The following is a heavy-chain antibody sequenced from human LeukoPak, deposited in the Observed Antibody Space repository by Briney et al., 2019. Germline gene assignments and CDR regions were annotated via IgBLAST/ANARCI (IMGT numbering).Heavy chain of an antibody. Sequence: GGSLRLSCAASGFSFSDYWMTWVRQAPGKGLEWVANIRPDGGVKNYVDSVKGRFTISRDNAMNSLYLQMISLRAEDPAVYYCANYGADTGGLDYWGQGTLVTVSS. D-gene: IGHD4-17*01. CDR3: ANYGADTGGLDY. CDR2: IRPDGGVK. V-gene: IGHV3-7*01. J-gene: IGHJ4*02. CDR1: GFSFSDYW.